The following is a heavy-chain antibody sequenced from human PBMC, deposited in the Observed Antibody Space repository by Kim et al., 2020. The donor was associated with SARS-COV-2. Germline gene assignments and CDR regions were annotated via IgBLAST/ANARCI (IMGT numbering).Heavy chain of an antibody. Sequence: SETLSLTCTVSGGSVSSSSYYWSWIRQPPGKGLEWIGYIYYSGTTNYNPSLQSRVTISVDTSKNQFSLKLSSVTAADTAVYYCARDLSSAYDTSDYYPVFDIWGQGTMVTVSS. CDR3: ARDLSSAYDTSDYYPVFDI. CDR1: GGSVSSSSYY. J-gene: IGHJ3*02. V-gene: IGHV4-61*01. CDR2: IYYSGTT. D-gene: IGHD3-22*01.